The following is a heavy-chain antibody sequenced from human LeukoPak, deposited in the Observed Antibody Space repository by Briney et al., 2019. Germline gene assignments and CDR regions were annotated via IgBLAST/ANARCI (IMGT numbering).Heavy chain of an antibody. CDR2: IYYSGST. CDR3: ARSIIGTRSKFDY. V-gene: IGHV4-59*08. CDR1: GGSISSYY. D-gene: IGHD1/OR15-1a*01. J-gene: IGHJ4*02. Sequence: SETLSLTCTVSGGSISSYYWSWIRQPPGKGLEWIGYIYYSGSTNYNPSLKSRVTISLDTSKNQFAPKLSSVTAADTAVYYCARSIIGTRSKFDYWGQGTLVTVSS.